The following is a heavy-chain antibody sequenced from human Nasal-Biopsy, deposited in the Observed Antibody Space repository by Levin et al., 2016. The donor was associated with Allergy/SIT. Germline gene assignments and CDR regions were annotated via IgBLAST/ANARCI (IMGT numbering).Heavy chain of an antibody. D-gene: IGHD2-15*01. CDR3: AKLRLVGAAWYDGIDV. V-gene: IGHV3-30*02. Sequence: GGSLRLSCAASGFSFSEYGMHWVRQAPGKGLEWVSFTRYDGRDIFYSDSVKGRFTLSRDSLKNTVYLQTTSLRADDTAVYYCAKLRLVGAAWYDGIDVWGQGTTIIVSS. J-gene: IGHJ6*02. CDR2: TRYDGRDI. CDR1: GFSFSEYG.